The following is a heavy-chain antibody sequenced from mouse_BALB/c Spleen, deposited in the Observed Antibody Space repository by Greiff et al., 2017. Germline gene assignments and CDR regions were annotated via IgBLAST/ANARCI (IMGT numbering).Heavy chain of an antibody. CDR2: INSNGGST. J-gene: IGHJ2*01. Sequence: EVKLVESGGGLVQPGGSLKLSCAASGFTFSSYGMSWVRQTPDKRLELVATINSNGGSTYYPDSVKGRFTISRDNAKNTLYLQMSSLKSEDTAMYYCARGSNRYYFDYWGQGTTLTVSS. CDR1: GFTFSSYG. CDR3: ARGSNRYYFDY. V-gene: IGHV5-6-3*01. D-gene: IGHD4-1*01.